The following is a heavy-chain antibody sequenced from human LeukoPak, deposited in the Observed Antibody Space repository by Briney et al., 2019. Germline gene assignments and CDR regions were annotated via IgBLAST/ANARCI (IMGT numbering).Heavy chain of an antibody. CDR3: ARSRGNHFDY. V-gene: IGHV1-46*01. CDR1: GYNFINYY. D-gene: IGHD3-10*01. CDR2: INPGGGST. J-gene: IGHJ4*02. Sequence: ASVKVSCKTSGYNFINYYIHWVRQAPGQGPEWMGLINPGGGSTSYTERFQGRVSLTRDVSTNSVHLELSSLTSGDTAVYYCARSRGNHFDYWGQGTLVTVSP.